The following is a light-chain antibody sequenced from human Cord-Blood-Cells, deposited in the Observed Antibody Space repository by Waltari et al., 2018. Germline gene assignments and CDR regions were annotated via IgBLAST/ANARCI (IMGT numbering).Light chain of an antibody. CDR3: CSYAGSSTYVV. CDR1: SSDVGSYNL. V-gene: IGLV2-23*01. J-gene: IGLJ2*01. CDR2: GGS. Sequence: QSALTQPASVSGSPGQSITISCTGTSSDVGSYNLVSWYQQHPGKAPKLMIYGGSKRPSGVSKRFSGSKSGNTASLTLSGLQAEDEADYYCCSYAGSSTYVVFGGGTKLTVL.